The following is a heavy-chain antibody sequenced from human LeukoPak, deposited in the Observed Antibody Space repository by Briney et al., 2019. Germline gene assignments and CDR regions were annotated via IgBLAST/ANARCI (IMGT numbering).Heavy chain of an antibody. CDR1: GGSISSSSYY. CDR3: ARDGRRFGELLVY. CDR2: INHSGST. V-gene: IGHV4-39*07. Sequence: SETLSLTCTVSGGSISSSSYYWGWIRQPPGKGLEWIGEINHSGSTNYNPSLKSRVTISVDTSKNQFSLKLSSVTAADTAVYYCARDGRRFGELLVYWGQGTLVTVSS. D-gene: IGHD3-10*01. J-gene: IGHJ4*02.